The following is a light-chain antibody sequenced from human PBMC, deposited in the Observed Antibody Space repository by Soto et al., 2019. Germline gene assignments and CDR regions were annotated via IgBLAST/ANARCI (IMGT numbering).Light chain of an antibody. J-gene: IGKJ4*01. V-gene: IGKV3-20*01. CDR2: GAS. Sequence: EVVLTQSPGTLSLSPGERATLSCRASPSVSSRYLTWYQQKPGQAPRLLIYGASSRATGIPDRFSGSGSGTEFILTITRLEPEDFALYYCQPYGSSTQVTFGGWTKVEIK. CDR3: QPYGSSTQVT. CDR1: PSVSSRY.